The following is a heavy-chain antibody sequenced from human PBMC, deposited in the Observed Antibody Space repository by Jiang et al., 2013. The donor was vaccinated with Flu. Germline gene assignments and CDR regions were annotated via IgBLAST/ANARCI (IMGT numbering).Heavy chain of an antibody. V-gene: IGHV1-46*01. Sequence: KKPGASVKVSCKASGYTFTSYYMHWVRQAPGQGLEWMGIINPSGGSTSYAQKFQGRVTMTRDTSTSTVYMELSSLRSEDTAVYYCARVLGKSYHDFWSGLRDAPNYGMDVWGQGTTVTVSS. CDR3: ARVLGKSYHDFWSGLRDAPNYGMDV. CDR2: INPSGGST. J-gene: IGHJ6*02. CDR1: GYTFTSYY. D-gene: IGHD3-3*01.